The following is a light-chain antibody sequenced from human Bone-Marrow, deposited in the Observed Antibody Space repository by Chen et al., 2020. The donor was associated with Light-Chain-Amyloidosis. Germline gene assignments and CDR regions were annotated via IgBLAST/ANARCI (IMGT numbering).Light chain of an antibody. CDR2: GAS. V-gene: IGKV1-39*01. Sequence: DIQMTQSPSSRSACIGDRITITCRASQTIGTNLNWLQQKPGRAPTLLIYGASSLESGVPSRFSGSGSGTDFTLTISSLQPEDFATYYCQQSDLAPPTFGQGTTVEVK. J-gene: IGKJ1*01. CDR1: QTIGTN. CDR3: QQSDLAPPT.